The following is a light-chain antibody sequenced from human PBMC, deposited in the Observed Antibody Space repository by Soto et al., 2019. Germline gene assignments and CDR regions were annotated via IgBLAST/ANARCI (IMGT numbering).Light chain of an antibody. V-gene: IGKV4-1*01. CDR3: QHYYSTPYT. J-gene: IGKJ2*01. CDR2: WAS. Sequence: DIVMTQSPDSLAVSLGERATIHCKSSQSLLYSSNNQNFLAWYQQKPGQPPKLLIYWASTRESGVPARFSGSGSGTDFTLTINSLQAEDVAVYYCQHYYSTPYTFGQGTKLEIK. CDR1: QSLLYSSNNQNF.